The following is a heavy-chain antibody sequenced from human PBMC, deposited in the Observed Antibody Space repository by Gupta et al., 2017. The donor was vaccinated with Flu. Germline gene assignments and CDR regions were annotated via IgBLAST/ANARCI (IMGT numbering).Heavy chain of an antibody. D-gene: IGHD3-10*01. CDR3: ARDTGMVRGVILEFDP. CDR2: IKQDGSEK. Sequence: EVQLVASGGGLVQPGGSLRLPCAASGFTFSIYWMSWVRQAPGKGLEWVANIKQDGSEKYYVDSVKGRFTISRDNAKNSLYLQMNSLRAEDTAVYYCARDTGMVRGVILEFDPWGQGTLVTVSS. J-gene: IGHJ5*02. V-gene: IGHV3-7*01. CDR1: GFTFSIYW.